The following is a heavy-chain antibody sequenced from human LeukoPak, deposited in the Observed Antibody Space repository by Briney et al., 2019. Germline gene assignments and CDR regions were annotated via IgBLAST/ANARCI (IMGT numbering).Heavy chain of an antibody. D-gene: IGHD3-10*01. Sequence: GESLKISCKGSGYSFTSYWIGWVRQMPGKGLEWMGIIYPGDSDTRYSPSFQGQVTISADKSISTAYLQWSSLKASDTAMYYCASSSGSGGGARDAFDIWGQGTMVTVSS. V-gene: IGHV5-51*01. CDR1: GYSFTSYW. CDR2: IYPGDSDT. J-gene: IGHJ3*02. CDR3: ASSSGSGGGARDAFDI.